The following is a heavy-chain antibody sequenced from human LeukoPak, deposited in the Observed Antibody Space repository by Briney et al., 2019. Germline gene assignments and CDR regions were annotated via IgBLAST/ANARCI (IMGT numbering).Heavy chain of an antibody. Sequence: SETLSLTCAVYGGSFSGYYWSWIRQPPGKGLEWIGEINHSGSTNYNPSLKSRVTISVDTSKNQFSLKLSSVTAADTAVYYCARGYDILTGYSLYPAFDYWGQGTLVTVSS. V-gene: IGHV4-34*01. CDR3: ARGYDILTGYSLYPAFDY. CDR1: GGSFSGYY. J-gene: IGHJ4*02. CDR2: INHSGST. D-gene: IGHD3-9*01.